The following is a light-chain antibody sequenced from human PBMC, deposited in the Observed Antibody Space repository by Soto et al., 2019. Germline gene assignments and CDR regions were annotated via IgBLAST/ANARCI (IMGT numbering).Light chain of an antibody. J-gene: IGLJ2*01. CDR2: LNSDGSH. CDR1: SGHSSYA. Sequence: QSVLTQSPSASASLGASVKLTCTLSSGHSSYAIAWHQQQPEKGPRYLMKLNSDGSHSKGDGIPDRFAGSSSGAERYLTISSFQSEDEADYYCQTWGAGIQVFGGGTKLTV. V-gene: IGLV4-69*01. CDR3: QTWGAGIQV.